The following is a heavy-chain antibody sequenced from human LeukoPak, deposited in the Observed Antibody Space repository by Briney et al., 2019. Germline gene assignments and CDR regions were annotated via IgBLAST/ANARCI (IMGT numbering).Heavy chain of an antibody. CDR2: IRYDGSNK. Sequence: GGSLRLSCAASGFTFCSYGMHWVPPAPGRGREWGAYIRYDGSNKEYADPVKGRFTISRANSKSTLYLQMNSLRAEDTAVYYGAKPLEYSSSWYAFDIWGEGTMLTVSS. D-gene: IGHD6-13*01. CDR3: AKPLEYSSSWYAFDI. CDR1: GFTFCSYG. V-gene: IGHV3-30*02. J-gene: IGHJ3*02.